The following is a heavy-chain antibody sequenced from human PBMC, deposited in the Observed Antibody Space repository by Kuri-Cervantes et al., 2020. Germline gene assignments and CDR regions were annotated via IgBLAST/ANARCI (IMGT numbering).Heavy chain of an antibody. J-gene: IGHJ4*02. CDR3: ARDCGGDCSHFDY. V-gene: IGHV3-9*01. CDR2: ISWNSGSI. D-gene: IGHD2-21*02. Sequence: SLKISCAASGFTFDDYAMHWVRQAPGKGLEWVSGISWNSGSIGYADSVKGRFTISRDNSKNTLYLQMNSLRAEDTAVYYCARDCGGDCSHFDYWGQGTLVTVSS. CDR1: GFTFDDYA.